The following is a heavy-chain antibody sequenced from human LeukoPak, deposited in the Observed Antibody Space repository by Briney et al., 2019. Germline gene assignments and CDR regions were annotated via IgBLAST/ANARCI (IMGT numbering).Heavy chain of an antibody. D-gene: IGHD2-2*01. CDR1: GFTFSSYT. V-gene: IGHV3-21*01. CDR3: ARDLNGGYCSSTSCSQRGY. J-gene: IGHJ4*02. CDR2: ISSSSSYI. Sequence: GGSLRLSCAASGFTFSSYTMNWVRQAPGKGLEWVSSISSSSSYIYYADSVKGRFTISRDNAKNSLYLQMNSLRAEDTAVYYCARDLNGGYCSSTSCSQRGYWGQGTLVTVSS.